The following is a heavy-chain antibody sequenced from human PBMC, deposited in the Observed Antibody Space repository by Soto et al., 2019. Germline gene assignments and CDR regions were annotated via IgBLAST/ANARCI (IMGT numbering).Heavy chain of an antibody. D-gene: IGHD5-12*01. Sequence: EAQLVESGGGLVQPGGSLRLSCAASGFTFSSYWMSWVRKAPGKGLEWVSNITQDGNEESYVDSVKGRFTISRDKTKSSLFLQMNSLRAEDTAVYYCASWGFIVATSWYFDLWCRGTLVTVSS. V-gene: IGHV3-7*01. CDR3: ASWGFIVATSWYFDL. CDR2: ITQDGNEE. CDR1: GFTFSSYW. J-gene: IGHJ2*01.